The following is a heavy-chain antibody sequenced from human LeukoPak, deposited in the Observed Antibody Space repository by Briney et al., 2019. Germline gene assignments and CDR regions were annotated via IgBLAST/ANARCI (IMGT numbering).Heavy chain of an antibody. D-gene: IGHD3-10*01. V-gene: IGHV3-30*18. Sequence: GRSLRLSCAASGFTFSSYGMHWVRQAPGKGLEWVAVISYDGSNKYYVDSVKGRFTISRDNPKNTLYLQMNSLRAEDTAVYYCAKDLGFGYYYYGMDVWGKGTTVTVSS. CDR3: AKDLGFGYYYYGMDV. CDR2: ISYDGSNK. CDR1: GFTFSSYG. J-gene: IGHJ6*04.